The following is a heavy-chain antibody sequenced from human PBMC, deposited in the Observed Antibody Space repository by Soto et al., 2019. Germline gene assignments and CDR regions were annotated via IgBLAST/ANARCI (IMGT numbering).Heavy chain of an antibody. D-gene: IGHD3-22*01. V-gene: IGHV3-30*18. CDR1: GFIFSSYG. CDR3: AKDGSGYYYDSSAYPPDY. J-gene: IGHJ4*02. CDR2: ISYDGSNK. Sequence: VGSLRLSCAASGFIFSSYGMHWVRQAPGKGLEWVAVISYDGSNKNYADSVKGRFTISRDNSKNTLYLQMNSLRAEDTAVYYCAKDGSGYYYDSSAYPPDYWGQGTLVTVSS.